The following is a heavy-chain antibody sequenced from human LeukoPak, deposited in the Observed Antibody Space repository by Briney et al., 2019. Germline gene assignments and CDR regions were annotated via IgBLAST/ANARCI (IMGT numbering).Heavy chain of an antibody. D-gene: IGHD6-13*01. CDR3: AREGSSWYGGLDY. CDR2: INSNGDDT. J-gene: IGHJ4*02. V-gene: IGHV3-64*01. CDR1: GFTFSHYS. Sequence: PGGSLRLSCAASGFTFSHYSMYWVRQAPGKGLEYVSAINSNGDDTYYANSVKGRFTISRDNSKNTLYLQMGSLRAEDTAVYYCAREGSSWYGGLDYWGQGTLVTVSS.